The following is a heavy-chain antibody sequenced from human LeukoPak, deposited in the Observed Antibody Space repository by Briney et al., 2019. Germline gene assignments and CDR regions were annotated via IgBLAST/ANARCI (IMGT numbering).Heavy chain of an antibody. V-gene: IGHV3-48*04. CDR2: ISSSSRTI. CDR3: ARDKVVGPTKFDS. J-gene: IGHJ5*01. CDR1: GFTFSSYR. Sequence: QPGGSLRLSCAGSGFTFSSYRMNWVRQAPGKGLEWVSYISSSSRTIYYADSVKGRFTISRDNAKNSVYLHMNSLRAEDTAVYYCARDKVVGPTKFDSWGQGTLVTVSS. D-gene: IGHD1-26*01.